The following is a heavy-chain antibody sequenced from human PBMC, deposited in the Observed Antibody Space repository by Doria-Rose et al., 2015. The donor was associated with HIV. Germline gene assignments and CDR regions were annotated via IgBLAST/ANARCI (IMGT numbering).Heavy chain of an antibody. Sequence: QVTLKEPGPVLVKPTETLTLTCTVSGVSLSSPGMGVSWIRQPPGKALGWLANIFSDDERSCKTSLKSRLTISSGTSKSQVVLTMTDMDPVDTATYYCARIKSSRWYHKYYFDFWGQGTLVIVSA. CDR1: GVSLSSPGMG. CDR3: ARIKSSRWYHKYYFDF. CDR2: IFSDDER. J-gene: IGHJ4*02. V-gene: IGHV2-26*01. D-gene: IGHD6-13*01.